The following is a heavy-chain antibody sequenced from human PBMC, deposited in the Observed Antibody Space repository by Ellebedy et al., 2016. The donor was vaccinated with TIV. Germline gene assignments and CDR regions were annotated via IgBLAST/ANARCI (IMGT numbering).Heavy chain of an antibody. D-gene: IGHD4-23*01. Sequence: PGGSLRLSCAASGFTFSRYAMTWVRQAPGKGLEWVSGISSSGDSTYYADSVKGRFTVSRDNSKNTLFLQVNSLRAEDTAVYYCARDAAGNGGKLDYWGQGALVTVSS. CDR3: ARDAAGNGGKLDY. V-gene: IGHV3-23*01. J-gene: IGHJ4*02. CDR2: ISSSGDST. CDR1: GFTFSRYA.